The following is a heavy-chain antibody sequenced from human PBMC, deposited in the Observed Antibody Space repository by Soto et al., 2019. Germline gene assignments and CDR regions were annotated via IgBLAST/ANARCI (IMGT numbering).Heavy chain of an antibody. CDR1: GFTFKADW. D-gene: IGHD6-25*01. V-gene: IGHV3-7*03. CDR3: SRLSGYYYYGIDV. CDR2: IKQDGSEK. J-gene: IGHJ6*02. Sequence: PVASLRLSCAASGFTFKADWMNWVRRAPGKGLEWVASIKQDGSEKFYVDSVKGRFTISRDDAKNSLYLQMNSLRADDTAVYYCSRLSGYYYYGIDVWGQGTPVTVSS.